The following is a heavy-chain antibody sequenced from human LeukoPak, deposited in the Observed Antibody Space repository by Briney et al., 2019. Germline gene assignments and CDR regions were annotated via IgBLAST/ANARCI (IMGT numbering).Heavy chain of an antibody. CDR1: GGXFSSYS. D-gene: IGHD2-2*01. J-gene: IGHJ4*02. CDR3: ARGKYQLDY. CDR2: IYYSGGT. Sequence: SETLSLTCSVSGGXFSSYSCTWIRQPPGKGLEWIGYIYYSGGTNYNPSLKSRVTISVDTSKNQFSLKLSSVTAADTAVYYCARGKYQLDYWGQGTLVTVSS. V-gene: IGHV4-59*01.